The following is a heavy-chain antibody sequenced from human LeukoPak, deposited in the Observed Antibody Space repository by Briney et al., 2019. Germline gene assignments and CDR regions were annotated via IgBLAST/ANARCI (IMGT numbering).Heavy chain of an antibody. D-gene: IGHD3-10*01. J-gene: IGHJ4*02. V-gene: IGHV3-23*01. CDR3: AKRGVVIRVILVGFHKEAYYFDS. CDR1: GITLSNYG. Sequence: GGSLRLSCAVSGITLSNYGMSWVRQAPGKGLEWVAGISGSGGATNYADSVKGRFTISRDNAKNTLYLQMNSLRAEDTAVYFCAKRGVVIRVILVGFHKEAYYFDSRGQGALVTVSS. CDR2: ISGSGGAT.